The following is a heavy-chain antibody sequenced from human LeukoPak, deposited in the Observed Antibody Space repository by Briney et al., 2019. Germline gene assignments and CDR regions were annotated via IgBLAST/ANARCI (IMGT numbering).Heavy chain of an antibody. CDR3: ARRLGVAGFNWFDP. J-gene: IGHJ5*02. Sequence: PSETLSLTCTVSGGSISSYYWSWIRQPPGKGLEWIGYIYYSGSTNYNPSLKSRVTISVDTSKNQFSLKLSSVTAADTAVYYCARRLGVAGFNWFDPWGQGTLVTVSS. D-gene: IGHD6-19*01. V-gene: IGHV4-59*08. CDR1: GGSISSYY. CDR2: IYYSGST.